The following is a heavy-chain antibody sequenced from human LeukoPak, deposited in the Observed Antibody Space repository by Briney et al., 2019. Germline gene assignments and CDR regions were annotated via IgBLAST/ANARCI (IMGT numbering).Heavy chain of an antibody. V-gene: IGHV3-11*04. J-gene: IGHJ5*02. CDR3: ARDDPKGSPFDWFDP. CDR2: ISSSGGTI. Sequence: RGSLRLSCAASGFTFSDYYMSWIRQAPGKGLEWVSYISSSGGTIYYADSVKGRFTISRDNAKNSLYLQMNSLRVEDTAVYYCARDDPKGSPFDWFDPWGQGTLVTVSS. CDR1: GFTFSDYY. D-gene: IGHD6-13*01.